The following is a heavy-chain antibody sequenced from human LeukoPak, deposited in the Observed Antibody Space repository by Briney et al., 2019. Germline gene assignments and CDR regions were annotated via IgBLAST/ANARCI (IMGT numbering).Heavy chain of an antibody. Sequence: GGSLRLSCAASGFTFSSYGMHWVRQAPGKGLEWVAVISYDGSNKYYADSVKGRFTISRDNAKNSLYLQVNSLRADDTAVYYCATVDTADGYNYASAYWGQGTLVTVSS. D-gene: IGHD5-24*01. J-gene: IGHJ4*02. CDR3: ATVDTADGYNYASAY. CDR2: ISYDGSNK. CDR1: GFTFSSYG. V-gene: IGHV3-30*03.